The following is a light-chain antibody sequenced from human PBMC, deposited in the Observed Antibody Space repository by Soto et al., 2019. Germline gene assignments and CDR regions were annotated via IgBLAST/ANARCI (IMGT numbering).Light chain of an antibody. V-gene: IGKV1-39*01. J-gene: IGKJ1*01. CDR2: AAS. CDR3: QHSYTTPRT. Sequence: DIQMTQSPSSLSASIGDSVTITCRASQTIIGYLNWYQQKPGKAPRLLINAASNLQSGVPSRFRGSRSETDFILTITSLQPEDFATYYCQHSYTTPRTFGQGTKVDI. CDR1: QTIIGY.